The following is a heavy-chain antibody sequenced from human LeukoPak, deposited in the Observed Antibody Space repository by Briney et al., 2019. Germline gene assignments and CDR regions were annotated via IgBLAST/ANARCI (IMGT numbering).Heavy chain of an antibody. CDR2: VYYSGST. CDR3: ARDGSREQPFDP. Sequence: SETLSLTCTVSGGSISTYYWSWIWQPPGKGLEWIGYVYYSGSTNYNPSLKSRVTISVDTSKNQFSLKLSPVTAADTAVYYCARDGSREQPFDPWGQGTLVTVSS. V-gene: IGHV4-59*01. J-gene: IGHJ5*02. D-gene: IGHD1-26*01. CDR1: GGSISTYY.